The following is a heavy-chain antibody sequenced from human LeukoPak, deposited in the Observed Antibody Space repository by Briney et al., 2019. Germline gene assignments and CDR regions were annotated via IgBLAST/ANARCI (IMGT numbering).Heavy chain of an antibody. D-gene: IGHD6-6*01. V-gene: IGHV4-34*01. J-gene: IGHJ4*02. Sequence: SETLSLTCAVYGGSFSGYYWSWIRQPPGKGLEWIGEINHSGSTNYNPSLKSRVTISVDTSKNQFSLKLRSVTAADTAVYYYVRLSSSQDYCGQGTLVTVSS. CDR3: VRLSSSQDY. CDR2: INHSGST. CDR1: GGSFSGYY.